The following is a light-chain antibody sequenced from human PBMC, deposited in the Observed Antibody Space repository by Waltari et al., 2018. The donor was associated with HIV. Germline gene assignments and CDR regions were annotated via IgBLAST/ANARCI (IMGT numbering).Light chain of an antibody. CDR1: SRDVGSSNY. V-gene: IGLV2-14*03. Sequence: HSALTQPASVSGSPGQSITLPCTGTSRDVGSSNYVPWYQQHPAKAPKLIIYDVTKRPSGVPNRFSGSKSGNTASLTISGLRAEDEADYYCTSYASGSTPCVFGTGTKVTVL. J-gene: IGLJ1*01. CDR2: DVT. CDR3: TSYASGSTPCV.